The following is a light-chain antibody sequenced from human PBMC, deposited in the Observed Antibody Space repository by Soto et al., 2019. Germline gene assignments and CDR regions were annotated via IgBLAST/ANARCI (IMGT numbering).Light chain of an antibody. V-gene: IGKV3-15*01. CDR2: DTS. CDR1: QSVSSSY. Sequence: EIVLTQSPGTLSLSPGERATLSCRASQSVSSSYLAWYQQKPGQAPRLLLYDTSTRATGIPARFSGSGSGTEFTLTISSLQSEDFAVYYCQQYNKWPPITFGQGTRLEI. CDR3: QQYNKWPPIT. J-gene: IGKJ5*01.